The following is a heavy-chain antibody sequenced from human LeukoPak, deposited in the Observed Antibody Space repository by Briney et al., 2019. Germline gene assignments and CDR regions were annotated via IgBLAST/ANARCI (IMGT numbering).Heavy chain of an antibody. D-gene: IGHD6-19*01. Sequence: PGRSLRLSCAASGFTFSSYWMHWVRQAPGKGLVWVSRINSDGSSTSYADSVKGRFTISRDNAKNTLYLQMNSLRAEDTAVYYCARGHVGWHYYFDYWGQGTLVTVSS. CDR2: INSDGSST. CDR1: GFTFSSYW. CDR3: ARGHVGWHYYFDY. J-gene: IGHJ4*02. V-gene: IGHV3-74*01.